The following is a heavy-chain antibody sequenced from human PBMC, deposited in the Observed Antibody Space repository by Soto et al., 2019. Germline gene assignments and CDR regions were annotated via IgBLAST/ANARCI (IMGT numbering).Heavy chain of an antibody. CDR1: EFTFSSYA. V-gene: IGHV3-30-3*01. CDR2: ISYDGSNK. Sequence: GGSLRLSCAASEFTFSSYAMHWVRQAPGKGLEWVAVISYDGSNKYYADSVKGRFTISKDNSKNTLYLQMNSLRAEDTAVYYCARDKSSRYYYGLDVWGQGTTVTVSS. CDR3: ARDKSSRYYYGLDV. J-gene: IGHJ6*02.